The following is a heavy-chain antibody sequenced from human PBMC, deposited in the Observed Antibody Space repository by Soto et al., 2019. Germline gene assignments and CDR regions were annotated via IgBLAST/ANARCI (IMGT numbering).Heavy chain of an antibody. V-gene: IGHV1-69*06. Sequence: SVKVSCKACGGTFSSYAISWVRQAPGQGLEWMGGIIPIFGTANTAQSFQGRVTITADRSTSTAYLELSTLRSDDTAMYFCTLGSWSAETFDIWGRGTMVTVSS. D-gene: IGHD6-13*01. CDR1: GGTFSSYA. CDR2: IIPIFGTA. J-gene: IGHJ3*02. CDR3: TLGSWSAETFDI.